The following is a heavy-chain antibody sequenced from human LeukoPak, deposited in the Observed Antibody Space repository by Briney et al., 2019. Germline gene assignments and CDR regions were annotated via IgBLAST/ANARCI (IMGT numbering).Heavy chain of an antibody. V-gene: IGHV3-23*01. D-gene: IGHD2-2*01. CDR3: ATAHYCSSTNCYLGY. CDR1: GFTFTTYW. CDR2: ISGSGGRT. J-gene: IGHJ4*02. Sequence: GGSLRLSCAASGFTFTTYWMSWVRQAPGKGLEWVSVISGSGGRTYYADSVKGRFTISRDNSKNMLYLQMNSLRDEDTAVYYCATAHYCSSTNCYLGYWGQGTLVTVSS.